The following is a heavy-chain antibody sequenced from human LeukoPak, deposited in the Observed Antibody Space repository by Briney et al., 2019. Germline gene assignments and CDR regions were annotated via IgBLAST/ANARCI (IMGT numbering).Heavy chain of an antibody. CDR2: IRSKAYGGTT. Sequence: PGRSLRLSCTASGFTFGDYAMSWVRQAPGKGLEWVGFIRSKAYGGTTEYLASVKGRFTISRDDSKSIAYLQMNSLKTEDTAVYYCTRQSGIAVAGIKRYYYYYGMDVWGQGTTVTVSS. J-gene: IGHJ6*02. V-gene: IGHV3-49*04. D-gene: IGHD6-19*01. CDR3: TRQSGIAVAGIKRYYYYYGMDV. CDR1: GFTFGDYA.